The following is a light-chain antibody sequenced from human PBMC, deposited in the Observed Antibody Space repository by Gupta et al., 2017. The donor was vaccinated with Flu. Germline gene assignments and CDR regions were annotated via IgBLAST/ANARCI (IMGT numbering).Light chain of an antibody. CDR2: EVS. CDR1: ITAIGEYNY. CDR3: SSYTSGTAYVI. Sequence: ITTSPPGTITAIGEYNYVSWYQQHPDKAPKLMISEVSNRPSGVSTRFSDSKSGNTASLTISGLQPEDEADYYCSSYTSGTAYVIFGGGTKLTVL. J-gene: IGLJ2*01. V-gene: IGLV2-14*01.